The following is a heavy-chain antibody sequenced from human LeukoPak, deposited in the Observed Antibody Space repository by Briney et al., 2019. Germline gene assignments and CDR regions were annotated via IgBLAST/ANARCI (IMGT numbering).Heavy chain of an antibody. CDR2: ISTGSVTR. V-gene: IGHV3-48*01. CDR3: ARDNGYCTGGSCYRWFGT. Sequence: PGGSLRLSCAASGFTFSSYSMSWVRQAPGKGLEWVSYISTGSVTRYYADSVKGRFTISRDDAKNSVSLQMNSLRVEDTAVYYCARDNGYCTGGSCYRWFGTWAQGTLLTVSS. CDR1: GFTFSSYS. D-gene: IGHD2-15*01. J-gene: IGHJ5*02.